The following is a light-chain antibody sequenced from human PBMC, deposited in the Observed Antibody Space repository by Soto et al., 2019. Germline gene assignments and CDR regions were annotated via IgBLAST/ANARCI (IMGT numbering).Light chain of an antibody. CDR3: TAWDDSLNAWL. J-gene: IGLJ3*02. V-gene: IGLV1-44*01. CDR1: TSNIEENS. Sequence: QSVLTQPPSASGTPGQRVTISCSGSTSNIEENSVTWYQRLPGTAPKVLIYDDYQRPSGVPDRFSGSKSGISASLAISDLQSEDEGDYYCTAWDDSLNAWLFGGGTKLTVL. CDR2: DDY.